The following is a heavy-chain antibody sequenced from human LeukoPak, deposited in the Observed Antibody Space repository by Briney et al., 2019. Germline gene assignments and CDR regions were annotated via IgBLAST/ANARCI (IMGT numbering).Heavy chain of an antibody. CDR3: ARVPQQLGFYDY. Sequence: ASVKVSCKASGYTFTSYDINWVRQATGQGLEWMGWMNPNSGNTGYAQKFQGRVTMTRNTSISTAYMELSSLRSEDTAVYYCARVPQQLGFYDYWGQGTLVTVSS. J-gene: IGHJ4*02. CDR1: GYTFTSYD. V-gene: IGHV1-8*01. CDR2: MNPNSGNT. D-gene: IGHD6-13*01.